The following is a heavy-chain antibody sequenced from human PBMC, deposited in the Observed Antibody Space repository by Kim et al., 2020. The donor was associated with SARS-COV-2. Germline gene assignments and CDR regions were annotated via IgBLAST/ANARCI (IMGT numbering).Heavy chain of an antibody. J-gene: IGHJ6*02. V-gene: IGHV5-10-1*01. CDR3: ARHRRAYCSSTSCPPADYGMDV. Sequence: GESLRISCKGSGYSFTSYWISWVRQMPGKGLEWMGRIDPSDSYTNYSPSFQGHVTISADKSISTAYLQWSSLKASDTAMYYCARHRRAYCSSTSCPPADYGMDVWGQGTTVTVSS. CDR2: IDPSDSYT. CDR1: GYSFTSYW. D-gene: IGHD2-2*01.